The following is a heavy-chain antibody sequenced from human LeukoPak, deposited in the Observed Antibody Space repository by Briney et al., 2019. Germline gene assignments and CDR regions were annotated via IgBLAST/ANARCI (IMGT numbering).Heavy chain of an antibody. CDR1: GFTFSSYA. J-gene: IGHJ4*02. Sequence: PGGSLRLSCAASGFTFSSYAMSWVRQAPGKGLEWVSYISSSSSTIYYADSVKGRFTISRDNAKNSLYLQMNSLRDEDTAVYYCARSSFDWLLRDYFDYWGQGTLVTVSS. CDR3: ARSSFDWLLRDYFDY. D-gene: IGHD3-9*01. CDR2: ISSSSSTI. V-gene: IGHV3-48*02.